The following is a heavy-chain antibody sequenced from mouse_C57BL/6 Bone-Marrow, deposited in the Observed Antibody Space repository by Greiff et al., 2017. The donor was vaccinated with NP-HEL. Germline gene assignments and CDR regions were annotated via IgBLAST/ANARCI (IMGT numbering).Heavy chain of an antibody. V-gene: IGHV5-4*01. Sequence: EVQRVESGGGLVKPGGSLKLSCAASGFTFSSYAMSWVRQTPEKRLEWVATISDGGSYTYYPDNVKGRFTISRDNAKNNLYLQMSHLKSEDTAMYYCARVHYYGSSWYFDVWGTGTTVTVSS. J-gene: IGHJ1*03. CDR3: ARVHYYGSSWYFDV. CDR2: ISDGGSYT. D-gene: IGHD1-1*01. CDR1: GFTFSSYA.